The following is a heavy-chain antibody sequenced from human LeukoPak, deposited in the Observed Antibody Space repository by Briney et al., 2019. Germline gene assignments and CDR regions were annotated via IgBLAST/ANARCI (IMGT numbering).Heavy chain of an antibody. Sequence: QPGGSLRLSCAASGFTVSSNYMSWVRQAPGKGLEWVSVIYSGGSTYYADSVKGRFTISRDNSKNTLYLQMNSLRAEDTAVYYCAKDLVPDAFDIWGQGTMVTVSS. CDR3: AKDLVPDAFDI. J-gene: IGHJ3*02. CDR2: IYSGGST. V-gene: IGHV3-66*01. D-gene: IGHD6-13*01. CDR1: GFTVSSNY.